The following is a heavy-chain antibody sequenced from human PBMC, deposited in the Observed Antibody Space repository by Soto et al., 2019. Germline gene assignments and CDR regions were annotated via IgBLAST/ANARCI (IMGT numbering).Heavy chain of an antibody. CDR1: GFTFSSYG. CDR3: AKGGEVEMATIDY. D-gene: IGHD3-16*01. J-gene: IGHJ4*02. Sequence: QVQLVESGGGVVQPGRSLRLSCAASGFTFSSYGMHWVRQAPGKGLEWVAVISYDGSNIYYADSVKGRFTISRDNSKNTLYLQMNSLRAEDTAVYYWAKGGEVEMATIDYWGQGTLVTVSS. V-gene: IGHV3-30*18. CDR2: ISYDGSNI.